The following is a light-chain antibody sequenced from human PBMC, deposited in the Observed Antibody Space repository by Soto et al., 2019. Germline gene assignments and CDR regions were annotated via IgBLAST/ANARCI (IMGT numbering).Light chain of an antibody. J-gene: IGKJ2*01. V-gene: IGKV3-20*01. CDR2: GAS. Sequence: EIGLTQSPGTLSLSPGERATLSCRASQRVSSTYLAWYQQKPGQAPRLLMHGASSRATGSPDRFSGSGSGTDFTLTISRLEPEDFAVYYCQHYVTSPFTFGQGTKLEIK. CDR1: QRVSSTY. CDR3: QHYVTSPFT.